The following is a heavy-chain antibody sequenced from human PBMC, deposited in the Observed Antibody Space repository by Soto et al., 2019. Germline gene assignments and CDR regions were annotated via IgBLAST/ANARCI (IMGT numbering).Heavy chain of an antibody. Sequence: QVQLVQSGAEVKKPGSSVKVSCKASGGTFSSYAISWVRQAPGQGLEWMGGIIPIFGTANYAQKFQGRVTITADESTSTAYMELSSLRSEDTAVYYCARGHCSGGSCYWGSAPYDYWGQGTLVTVSS. CDR1: GGTFSSYA. D-gene: IGHD2-15*01. CDR2: IIPIFGTA. V-gene: IGHV1-69*12. CDR3: ARGHCSGGSCYWGSAPYDY. J-gene: IGHJ4*02.